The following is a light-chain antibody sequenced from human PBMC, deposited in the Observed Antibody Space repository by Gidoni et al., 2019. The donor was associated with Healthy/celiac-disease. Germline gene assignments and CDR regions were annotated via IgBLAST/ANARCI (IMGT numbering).Light chain of an antibody. V-gene: IGKV3-11*01. CDR3: QQRSNWPRFT. CDR1: QSVSSY. Sequence: EIVLTQSPATLSLSPGERATLSCRASQSVSSYLAWYQQKPGQAPRLLIYDASNRATGIPARFSGSGSGTDFTLTIRSLAPEDFAVYYCQQRSNWPRFTFGGGTKVEIK. J-gene: IGKJ4*01. CDR2: DAS.